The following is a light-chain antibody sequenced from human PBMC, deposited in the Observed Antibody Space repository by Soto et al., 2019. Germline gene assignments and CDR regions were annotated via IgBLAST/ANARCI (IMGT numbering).Light chain of an antibody. J-gene: IGKJ1*01. CDR1: QGITDY. CDR3: PSSNIAPWT. V-gene: IGKV1-27*01. CDR2: AAS. Sequence: DIQMTQSPSSLSASVGDRVTITCRASQGITDYLAWYQQKPGQVPNLLIYAASTLQSGVPSRFSASGSGTDFTLTITGLQPEYFAIYHCPSSNIAPWTAGQGTKVDSK.